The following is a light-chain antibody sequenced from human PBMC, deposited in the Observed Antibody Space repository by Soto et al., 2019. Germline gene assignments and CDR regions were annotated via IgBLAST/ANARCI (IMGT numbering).Light chain of an antibody. CDR3: QHYNSYSEA. V-gene: IGKV1-5*03. CDR1: QTISSW. J-gene: IGKJ1*01. Sequence: DIEMTLQTSTLSGAGGERDTITCRASQTISSWLAWYQQKPGKAPKLLIYKAYTLKSGVPSRFSGSGSGIEFTLTIISLQPDDFATYYCQHYNSYSEAFGQGTKVDIK. CDR2: KAY.